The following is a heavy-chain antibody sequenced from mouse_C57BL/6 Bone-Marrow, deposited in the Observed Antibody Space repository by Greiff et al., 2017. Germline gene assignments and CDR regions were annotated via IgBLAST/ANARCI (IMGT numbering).Heavy chain of an antibody. CDR3: ARPTTVVPYYFDY. D-gene: IGHD1-1*01. V-gene: IGHV1-81*01. CDR2: IYPRSGNT. Sequence: QVQLKESGAELARPGASVKLSCKASGYTFTSYGISWVKQRTGQGLEWIGEIYPRSGNTYYNEKFKGKATLTADKSSSTAYMELRSLTSEDSAVYFCARPTTVVPYYFDYWGQGTTLTVSS. CDR1: GYTFTSYG. J-gene: IGHJ2*01.